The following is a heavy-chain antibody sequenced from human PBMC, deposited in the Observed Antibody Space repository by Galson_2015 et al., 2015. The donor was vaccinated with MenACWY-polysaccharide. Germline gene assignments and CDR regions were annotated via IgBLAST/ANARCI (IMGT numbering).Heavy chain of an antibody. Sequence: SLRLSCAGSGFNFRSYAMNWVRQAPGKGLEWVSSISAGGSDKYYAESVKGRFTISRDNSKNTLHLKMNSLRAENTALYYCSKGRTYCRGTMFLYFDAWGQGTQVTVSS. V-gene: IGHV3-23*01. J-gene: IGHJ4*02. CDR1: GFNFRSYA. CDR3: SKGRTYCRGTMFLYFDA. CDR2: ISAGGSDK. D-gene: IGHD2-15*01.